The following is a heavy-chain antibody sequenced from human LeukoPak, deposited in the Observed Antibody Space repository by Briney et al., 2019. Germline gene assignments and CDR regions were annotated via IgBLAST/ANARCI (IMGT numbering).Heavy chain of an antibody. CDR2: IRSAVETT. D-gene: IGHD3/OR15-3a*01. Sequence: GGSLRLSCAASGFTMSHYGVSWVRQAPGKGLEWISGIRSAVETTHYADSVKGRFIISRDNSKNALSMQMNRLRREETALYYCAKHFCTGLDCSLFDSWGQGTLVTVSS. CDR1: GFTMSHYG. V-gene: IGHV3-23*01. CDR3: AKHFCTGLDCSLFDS. J-gene: IGHJ4*02.